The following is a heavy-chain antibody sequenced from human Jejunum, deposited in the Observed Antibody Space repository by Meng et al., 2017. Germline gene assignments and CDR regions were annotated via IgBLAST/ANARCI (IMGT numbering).Heavy chain of an antibody. CDR1: GFSFNTYW. CDR2: INEDGSLK. Sequence: EVQLVESGGGLVQPGGSLRLSCAASGFSFNTYWMTWARQAPGRGLEWVANINEDGSLKYHVDSVKGRFTISRDNAENTLYLQMNSLRGEDSAVYYCARGGVAYAEAVQWGQGTLVTVSS. J-gene: IGHJ1*01. V-gene: IGHV3-7*01. D-gene: IGHD4-17*01. CDR3: ARGGVAYAEAVQ.